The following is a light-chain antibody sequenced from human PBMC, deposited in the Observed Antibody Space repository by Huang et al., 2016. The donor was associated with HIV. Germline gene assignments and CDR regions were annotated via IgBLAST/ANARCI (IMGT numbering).Light chain of an antibody. CDR2: GAS. V-gene: IGKV1-39*01. Sequence: DIQMTQSPSSLSASVGDRVTITSRASQTITTYLSWYQQKPGKAPKLLIYGASSLHSGVPSRFSGSGSGTDFTLTISSLQPEDFATYYCQQSYFTPLTFGGGTRLEIK. J-gene: IGKJ4*01. CDR3: QQSYFTPLT. CDR1: QTITTY.